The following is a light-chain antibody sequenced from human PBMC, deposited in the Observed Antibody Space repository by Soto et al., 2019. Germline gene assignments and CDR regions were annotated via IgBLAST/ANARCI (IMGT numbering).Light chain of an antibody. CDR1: GSNIGTNT. Sequence: QSVLTQPPSASGTPGQRVTISCSGSGSNIGTNTVNWYQQLPGTAPKLLIYRTDQRPAGIPDRFSGSKSGTSASLDISGLQSDDEADYYCTAWDGSLDGRVFGGGTKLTAL. CDR2: RTD. V-gene: IGLV1-44*01. CDR3: TAWDGSLDGRV. J-gene: IGLJ3*02.